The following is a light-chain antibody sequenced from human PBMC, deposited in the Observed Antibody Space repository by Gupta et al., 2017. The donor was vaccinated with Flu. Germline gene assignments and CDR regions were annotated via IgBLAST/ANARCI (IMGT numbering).Light chain of an antibody. CDR1: QSLLHNNGYNY. CDR3: MQALQTPWT. Sequence: DIVMTQSPPSLPVTPGEPASISCRSSQSLLHNNGYNYLDWYLQKPGQSPQLLIYLGSNRASGVPDRFSGSGSGADFTLKISRVEAEDVGVYYCMQALQTPWTFGQGTKVEMK. CDR2: LGS. V-gene: IGKV2-28*01. J-gene: IGKJ1*01.